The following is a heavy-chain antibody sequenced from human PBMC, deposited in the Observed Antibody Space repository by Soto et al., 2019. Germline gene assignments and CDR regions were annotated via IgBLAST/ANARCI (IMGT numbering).Heavy chain of an antibody. CDR2: IWYDGSNK. Sequence: GGSLRLSCAASGFTFSSYGMHWVRQAPGKGLEWVAVIWYDGSNKYYADSVKGRFTISRDNSKNTLYLQMNSLRAEDTAVYYCARDRDSSSWYGVHWFDPWGQGTLVTVSS. V-gene: IGHV3-33*01. J-gene: IGHJ5*02. D-gene: IGHD6-13*01. CDR1: GFTFSSYG. CDR3: ARDRDSSSWYGVHWFDP.